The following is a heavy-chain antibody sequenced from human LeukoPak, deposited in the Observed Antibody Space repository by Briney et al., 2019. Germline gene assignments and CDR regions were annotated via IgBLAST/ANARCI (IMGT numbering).Heavy chain of an antibody. CDR2: ISSRGPTT. CDR1: GFTFSNYN. CDR3: ARGVGVVEFAMLSFDP. J-gene: IGHJ5*02. Sequence: PGGSLRLSCAASGFTFSNYNMNWIRQAPGTGLEWVSYISSRGPTTYYADAVKGRFTISRDNAKNSLFLQMHSLRDEDTAVYYCARGVGVVEFAMLSFDPWGQGTLVTVSS. V-gene: IGHV3-48*02. D-gene: IGHD2-2*01.